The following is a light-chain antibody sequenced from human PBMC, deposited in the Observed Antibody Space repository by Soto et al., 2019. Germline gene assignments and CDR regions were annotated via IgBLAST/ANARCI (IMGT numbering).Light chain of an antibody. V-gene: IGKV3-20*01. J-gene: IGKJ5*01. Sequence: EIVLTQSPGILSLSPGERASLSFGASQSVSSYLAWYQQKPGQAPRLLIYGASSRATGIPDRFSGSGSGTDFTLTISRLEPEDFAVYYCQQYGSSLTFGQGTRLEIK. CDR3: QQYGSSLT. CDR1: QSVSSY. CDR2: GAS.